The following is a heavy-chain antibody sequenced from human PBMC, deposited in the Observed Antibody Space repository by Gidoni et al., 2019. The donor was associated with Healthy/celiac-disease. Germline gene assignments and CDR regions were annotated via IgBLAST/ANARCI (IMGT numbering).Heavy chain of an antibody. D-gene: IGHD3-22*01. Sequence: EVQLVASGGGLVQPGGSLRLSCAASGFPVSSNSMRWVRQSPGKGLEWVSVIYSDGSAYYADSVKGRFTSSRDNSKNTLYLQMNSLRAEDTAVYYCARGDTSGYLFDYWGQGTLVTVSS. V-gene: IGHV3-66*01. CDR2: IYSDGSA. J-gene: IGHJ4*02. CDR1: GFPVSSNS. CDR3: ARGDTSGYLFDY.